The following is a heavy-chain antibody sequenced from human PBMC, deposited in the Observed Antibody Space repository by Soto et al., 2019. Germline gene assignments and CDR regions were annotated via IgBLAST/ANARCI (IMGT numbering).Heavy chain of an antibody. CDR1: GYTFTSYG. D-gene: IGHD6-19*01. V-gene: IGHV1-18*01. J-gene: IGHJ3*02. Sequence: QVQLVQSGAEVKKPGASVKVSCKASGYTFTSYGISWVRQAPGQGLEWMGWISAYNGNTNYAQKLQCRVTMTTDTTTSTAYMELRSRRADDTAVYYCARAPAVAGTSAFDIWGQGTMVTVSS. CDR3: ARAPAVAGTSAFDI. CDR2: ISAYNGNT.